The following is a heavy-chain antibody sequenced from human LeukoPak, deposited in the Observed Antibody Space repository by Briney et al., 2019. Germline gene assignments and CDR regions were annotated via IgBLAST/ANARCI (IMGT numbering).Heavy chain of an antibody. CDR1: GFTFSSYA. Sequence: GGSLRLSCAASGFTFSSYAMSWVRQAPGKGLEWVSAISGSGGSTYYADSVKGRFTISRDNSKNTLYLQMNSLRAEDTAVYYCARGGTHNDYGDPFDYWGQGTLVTVSS. V-gene: IGHV3-23*01. CDR2: ISGSGGST. CDR3: ARGGTHNDYGDPFDY. J-gene: IGHJ4*02. D-gene: IGHD4-17*01.